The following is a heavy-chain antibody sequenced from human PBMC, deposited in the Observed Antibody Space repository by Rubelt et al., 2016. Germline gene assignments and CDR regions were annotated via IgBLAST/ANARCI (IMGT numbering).Heavy chain of an antibody. Sequence: GKGLEWIGSIYYSGSTYYNPSLKSRVTISVDTSKNQFSLKLSSVTAADTAVYYCARVDCSGGSCYEGAWFDPWGQGTLVTVSS. D-gene: IGHD2-15*01. CDR2: IYYSGST. J-gene: IGHJ5*02. V-gene: IGHV4-39*01. CDR3: ARVDCSGGSCYEGAWFDP.